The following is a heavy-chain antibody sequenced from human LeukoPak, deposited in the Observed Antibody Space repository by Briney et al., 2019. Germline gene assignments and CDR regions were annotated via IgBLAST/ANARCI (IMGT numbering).Heavy chain of an antibody. J-gene: IGHJ5*02. Sequence: SQTLSLTCAISGDSVSSNSAGWNWIRQSPSRGLEWLGRTYYRSKWYYDYAVSVKSRITINPDTSKNQFSLQLNSVTSEDTAVYYCTRGGGAIATWGQGTLVTVSS. V-gene: IGHV6-1*01. D-gene: IGHD3-16*01. CDR3: TRGGGAIAT. CDR1: GDSVSSNSAG. CDR2: TYYRSKWYY.